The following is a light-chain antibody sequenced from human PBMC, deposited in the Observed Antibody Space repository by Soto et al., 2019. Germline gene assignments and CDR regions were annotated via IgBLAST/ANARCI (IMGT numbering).Light chain of an antibody. Sequence: EIVLTQSPGPLSLSPGERATLSCRASQSVSSSYLAWYQQKPGQAPRLLIYGTSSRATAIPDRFSGSGSGTDFTLTISRLETEDFAVYYCQQYGSSSWKCGQGTKVDIK. CDR2: GTS. CDR3: QQYGSSSWK. V-gene: IGKV3-20*01. J-gene: IGKJ1*01. CDR1: QSVSSSY.